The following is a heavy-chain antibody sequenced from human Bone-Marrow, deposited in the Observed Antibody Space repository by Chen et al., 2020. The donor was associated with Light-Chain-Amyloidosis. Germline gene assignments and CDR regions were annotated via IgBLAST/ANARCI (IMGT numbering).Heavy chain of an antibody. CDR1: GYTFTSYD. CDR3: ARFSFGTFDY. CDR2: MNPNSGNT. V-gene: IGHV1-8*01. J-gene: IGHJ4*02. Sequence: QLQLVQSGAEVKKPAASVKVSCKASGYTFTSYDINWVRPATGQGLGWMGWMNPNSGNTGYAQKFQGRVTMTRNTSKSTAYMELSSLRSDDTAVYYCARFSFGTFDYWGQGTLVTVSS. D-gene: IGHD3-16*01.